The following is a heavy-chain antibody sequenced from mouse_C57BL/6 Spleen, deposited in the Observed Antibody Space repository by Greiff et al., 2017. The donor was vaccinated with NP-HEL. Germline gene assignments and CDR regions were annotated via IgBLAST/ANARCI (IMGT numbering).Heavy chain of an antibody. CDR2: INPNNGGT. V-gene: IGHV1-22*01. CDR3: AKIYYDYERAMDY. Sequence: SGPELVKPGASVKMSCKASGYTFTDYNMHWVKQSHGKSLEWIGYINPNNGGTSYNQKFKGKATLTVNKSSSTAYMELRSLTSEDSAVYYCAKIYYDYERAMDYWGQGTSVTVSS. D-gene: IGHD2-4*01. CDR1: GYTFTDYN. J-gene: IGHJ4*01.